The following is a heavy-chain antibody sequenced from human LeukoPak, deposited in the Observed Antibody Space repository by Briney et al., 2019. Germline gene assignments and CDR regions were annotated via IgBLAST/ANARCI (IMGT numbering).Heavy chain of an antibody. J-gene: IGHJ4*02. CDR3: AKDFMGLSRFDS. Sequence: GGSLRLSCAASGFTFSSYAMSWVRQAPGKGLEWVSAISGSGGSTYYADSVKGRFTISRDNSKNTLSLQMDSLRAEDTAVYYCAKDFMGLSRFDSWGQGTLVTVSS. V-gene: IGHV3-23*01. D-gene: IGHD1-26*01. CDR1: GFTFSSYA. CDR2: ISGSGGST.